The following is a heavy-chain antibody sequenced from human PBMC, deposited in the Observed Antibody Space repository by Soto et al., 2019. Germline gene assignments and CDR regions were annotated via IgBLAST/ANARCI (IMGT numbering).Heavy chain of an antibody. D-gene: IGHD6-19*01. CDR2: IYYSGST. J-gene: IGHJ4*02. CDR3: ARERGSGWTFDY. V-gene: IGHV4-59*12. CDR1: SGSISSYY. Sequence: SETLSLTCTVSSGSISSYYWSWIRQPPGKGLEWIGYIYYSGSTNYNPSLKSRVTISVDTSKNQFSLKLSSVTAADTAVYYCARERGSGWTFDYWGQGTLVTVSS.